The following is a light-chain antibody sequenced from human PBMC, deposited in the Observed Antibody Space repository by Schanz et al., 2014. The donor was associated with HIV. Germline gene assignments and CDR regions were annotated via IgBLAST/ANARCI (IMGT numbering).Light chain of an antibody. Sequence: EIVLTQSPGTLSLSPGERATLSCRASQSVSSSYFAWYQQKPGQAPRLLIYGASSRATGIPDRFSGSGSGTDFTLTISRLEPEDFAVYSCQHYGDSLPYTFGQGTKVEI. V-gene: IGKV3-20*01. CDR3: QHYGDSLPYT. CDR2: GAS. CDR1: QSVSSSY. J-gene: IGKJ2*01.